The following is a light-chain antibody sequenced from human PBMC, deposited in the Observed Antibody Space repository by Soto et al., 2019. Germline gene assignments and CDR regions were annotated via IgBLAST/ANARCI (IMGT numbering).Light chain of an antibody. J-gene: IGKJ5*01. CDR1: QSINSD. CDR3: QQYGNSIT. CDR2: GAS. V-gene: IGKV3-15*01. Sequence: VMTQSPATLSVSPGDTTRLSCRASQSINSDVAWYQQKVGQTPRLLIHGASTRATGIEARFSGSGSGTEFTLTIRGLQSEDFAVYYCQQYGNSITCGQGTRLEIK.